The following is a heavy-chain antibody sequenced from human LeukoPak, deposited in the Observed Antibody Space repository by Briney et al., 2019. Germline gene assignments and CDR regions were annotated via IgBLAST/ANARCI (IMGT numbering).Heavy chain of an antibody. CDR2: MNPNSGNT. D-gene: IGHD5-12*01. CDR1: GYTFTSYD. J-gene: IGHJ4*02. CDR3: ARSRGYVDGFDY. Sequence: ASVKVSCKASGYTFTSYDINWVRQATGQGLEWMGWMNPNSGNTGYAQKFQGTVTMTRNTSISTAYMELSSLRSEDTAMYYCARSRGYVDGFDYWGQGTPVTVSS. V-gene: IGHV1-8*01.